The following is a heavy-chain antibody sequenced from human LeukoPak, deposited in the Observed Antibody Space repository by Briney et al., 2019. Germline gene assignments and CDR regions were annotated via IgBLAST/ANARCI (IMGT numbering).Heavy chain of an antibody. Sequence: GGSLRLSCVASGFTFSTYGMSWVRQAPGKGLEWVSAISGSGGSTYYADSVKGRFTISRDNSKNRLYVQMNSLRAEDTAVYYCAKDYMLYSSVWYIDYWGQGTLVTVSS. CDR3: AKDYMLYSSVWYIDY. V-gene: IGHV3-23*01. CDR1: GFTFSTYG. CDR2: ISGSGGST. D-gene: IGHD6-19*01. J-gene: IGHJ4*02.